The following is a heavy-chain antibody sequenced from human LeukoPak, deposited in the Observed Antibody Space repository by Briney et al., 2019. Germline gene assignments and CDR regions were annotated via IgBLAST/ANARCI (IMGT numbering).Heavy chain of an antibody. CDR3: ARGHTAVTRHCDF. CDR1: GFTFSSYA. V-gene: IGHV3-21*01. CDR2: ISSGSSAI. J-gene: IGHJ4*02. D-gene: IGHD4-17*01. Sequence: GGSLTLSCAASGFTFSSYAMHWVRQAPGKGVEWVSIISSGSSAIFSADALKGRFTISRDDAKNLLYLDMNSLRAEDTAVYYCARGHTAVTRHCDFWGQGTLVSVSS.